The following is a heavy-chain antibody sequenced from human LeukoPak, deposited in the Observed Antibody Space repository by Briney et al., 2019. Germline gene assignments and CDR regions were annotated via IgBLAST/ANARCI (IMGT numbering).Heavy chain of an antibody. CDR1: GFTFSQAW. CDR3: ARDDSSGYYFSY. J-gene: IGHJ4*02. D-gene: IGHD3-22*01. Sequence: GGSLRLSCAGSGFTFSQAWMSWVRQAPGKGLEWVSFISSSSGYIYYADSVKGRFTISRHNAKNSLYLQMNSLRAEDTAVYYCARDDSSGYYFSYWGQGTLVTVSS. CDR2: ISSSSGYI. V-gene: IGHV3-21*01.